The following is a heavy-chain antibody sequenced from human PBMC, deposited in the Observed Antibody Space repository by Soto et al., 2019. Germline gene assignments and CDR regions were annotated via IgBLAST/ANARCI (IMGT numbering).Heavy chain of an antibody. D-gene: IGHD3-3*01. CDR1: GGSFSSYT. CDR3: PGGNVRNYDFWSGYYRFDY. CDR2: IMPILGIA. V-gene: IGHV1-69*02. J-gene: IGHJ4*02. Sequence: ASVKVSCTASGGSFSSYTISWVRQAPGQGLEWMGRIMPILGIANYAQKFQGRVTITADKSTSTAYMELSSLRSEDTAVYYCPGGNVRNYDFWSGYYRFDYWGQGTLVTVSS.